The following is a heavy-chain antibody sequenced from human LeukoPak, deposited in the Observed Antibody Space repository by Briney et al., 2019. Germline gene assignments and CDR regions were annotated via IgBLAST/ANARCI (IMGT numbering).Heavy chain of an antibody. Sequence: PSDTLSLTCVVSGASVSSSHWNWIRQVPGKGLEWIGCLSYTGKTDYNPSFTSRATISLDTSKNQVSLKLRSVTAADTAVYHCSEGYFEPFDHWGQGTLVSVSS. V-gene: IGHV4-59*02. D-gene: IGHD2/OR15-2a*01. CDR1: GASVSSSH. CDR3: SEGYFEPFDH. J-gene: IGHJ4*02. CDR2: LSYTGKT.